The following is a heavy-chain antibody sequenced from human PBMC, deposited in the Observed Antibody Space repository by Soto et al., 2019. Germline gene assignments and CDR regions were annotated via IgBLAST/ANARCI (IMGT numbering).Heavy chain of an antibody. CDR2: INTDGSST. D-gene: IGHD2-15*01. V-gene: IGHV3-74*01. CDR3: ARDHWDCSGGGCNPHQLNFFALDV. CDR1: GFTFNDYW. Sequence: EVQLVESGGGLVQPGESLRLSCAASGFTFNDYWMHWVRQVPGKGLVWVSRINTDGSSTSYADSVKGRFTISRDNAKNTLSLQMSSLRVEDTAVYYCARDHWDCSGGGCNPHQLNFFALDVWGQGTTVTVSS. J-gene: IGHJ6*02.